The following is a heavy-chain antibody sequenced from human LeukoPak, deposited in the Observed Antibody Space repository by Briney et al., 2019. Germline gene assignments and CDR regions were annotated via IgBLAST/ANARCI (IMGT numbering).Heavy chain of an antibody. Sequence: ASVKVSCKASGYTFTGYYMHWVRQAPGQGLGWMGRINPNSGGTNYAQKFQGRVTMTRDTSISTAYMELSRLRSDDTAVYYCARARNYCSGGSCYYFDYWGQGTLVTVSS. D-gene: IGHD2-15*01. CDR1: GYTFTGYY. V-gene: IGHV1-2*06. CDR3: ARARNYCSGGSCYYFDY. CDR2: INPNSGGT. J-gene: IGHJ4*02.